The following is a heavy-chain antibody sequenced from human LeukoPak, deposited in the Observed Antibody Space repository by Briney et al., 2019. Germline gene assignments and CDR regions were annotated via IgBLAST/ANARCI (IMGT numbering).Heavy chain of an antibody. J-gene: IGHJ4*02. CDR3: ARDQAYSSSWYSLPEIDY. CDR1: GFPFSDYS. V-gene: IGHV3-11*04. Sequence: GGSLRLSCSASGFPFSDYSMTWIRQTPGKGLEWVSYISSSSSTIYYADSVKGRFTISRDNAKNSLYLQMNSLRAEDTAVYYCARDQAYSSSWYSLPEIDYWSQGTLVTVSS. D-gene: IGHD6-13*01. CDR2: ISSSSSTI.